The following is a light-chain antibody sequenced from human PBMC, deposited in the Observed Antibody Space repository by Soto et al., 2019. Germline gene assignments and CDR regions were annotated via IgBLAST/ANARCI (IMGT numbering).Light chain of an antibody. Sequence: QSALTQPASVSGSPGQSITISCTGTSSDVGGYNYVSWYQQHPGKAPKLMIYEARNRPSGVSTRVSGFKSGNTASLIISGHQAEDEADYYCSSYTSSRIPVFGGGTKLAVL. CDR1: SSDVGGYNY. CDR3: SSYTSSRIPV. CDR2: EAR. V-gene: IGLV2-14*01. J-gene: IGLJ2*01.